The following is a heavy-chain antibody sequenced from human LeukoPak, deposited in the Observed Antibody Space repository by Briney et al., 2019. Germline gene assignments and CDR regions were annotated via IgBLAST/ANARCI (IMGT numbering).Heavy chain of an antibody. CDR3: ARHKDYYYSYMDV. J-gene: IGHJ6*03. V-gene: IGHV4-38-2*02. CDR2: VYYSGTT. Sequence: PSETLSLTCTVSGYSISSGYYWGWIRQPPGKGLVWIGSVYYSGTTYYSPSLKSRVTISIDTSKNQFSLILTSVTAADTAVYYCARHKDYYYSYMDVWGKGTTVTISS. CDR1: GYSISSGYY.